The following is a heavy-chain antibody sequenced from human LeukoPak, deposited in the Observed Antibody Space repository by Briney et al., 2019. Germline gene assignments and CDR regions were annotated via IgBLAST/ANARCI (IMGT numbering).Heavy chain of an antibody. V-gene: IGHV3-11*05. D-gene: IGHD3-10*01. Sequence: GGSLRLSCAASGFSFSDHYMSWIRQAPGKGLEWVSYITSSSSSTNYADSVKGRFTISRDNAKNSLYLQMNSLRAGDTAVYYCARGHSGLDYWGQGTLVTVSS. J-gene: IGHJ4*02. CDR1: GFSFSDHY. CDR2: ITSSSSST. CDR3: ARGHSGLDY.